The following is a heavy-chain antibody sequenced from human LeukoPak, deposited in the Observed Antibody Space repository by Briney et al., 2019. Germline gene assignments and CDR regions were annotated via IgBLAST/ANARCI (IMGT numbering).Heavy chain of an antibody. V-gene: IGHV3-23*01. CDR1: GFTFSSYA. CDR3: ATQEGYDSGWYYFDY. D-gene: IGHD6-19*01. Sequence: GGSLRLSCAASGFTFSSYAKSWVRQAPGKGLEWVSAISGSGGSTYYADSVKGRFTISRDNSKNTLYLQMDSLRAEDTAVYYCATQEGYDSGWYYFDYWGQGTLVTVSS. CDR2: ISGSGGST. J-gene: IGHJ4*02.